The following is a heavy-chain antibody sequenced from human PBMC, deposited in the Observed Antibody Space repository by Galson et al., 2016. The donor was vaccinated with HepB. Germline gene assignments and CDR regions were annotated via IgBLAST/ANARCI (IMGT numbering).Heavy chain of an antibody. Sequence: SLRLSCAASGFNFRSFDMSWVRQAPGKGLEWVAVIWDDGSNKYYTDSVKGRFTISRDNSKSTLYLQMNSLRAEDTAVYYCATDAGLRPFDIWGQGTMVTVSS. CDR1: GFNFRSFD. CDR3: ATDAGLRPFDI. CDR2: IWDDGSNK. J-gene: IGHJ3*02. V-gene: IGHV3-33*08.